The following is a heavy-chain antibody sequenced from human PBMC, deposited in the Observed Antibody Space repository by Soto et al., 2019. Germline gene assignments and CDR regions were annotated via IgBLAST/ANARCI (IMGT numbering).Heavy chain of an antibody. J-gene: IGHJ6*02. CDR3: ARGIEGWYQGRYYYGMDV. V-gene: IGHV4-61*01. Sequence: QVQLQESGPGLVKPSETLSLTCTVSGGSVSSGSYYWSWIRQPPGKGLEWIGYIYYSGSNNYNPALKSRVTISVDTSTNQFSLKLSSVTAAETAVYYCARGIEGWYQGRYYYGMDVWGQGTTVTVSS. CDR2: IYYSGSN. CDR1: GGSVSSGSYY. D-gene: IGHD6-19*01.